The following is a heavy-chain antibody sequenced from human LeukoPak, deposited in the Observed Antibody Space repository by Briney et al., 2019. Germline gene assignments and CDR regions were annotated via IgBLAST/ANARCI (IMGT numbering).Heavy chain of an antibody. Sequence: PGRSLRLSCAASGFTFSSYAMSWVRQAPGKGLEWVSAISGSGGSTYYADSVKGRFTISRDNSKNTLYLQMNSLRAEDTAVYYCAKWRTTRYCSGGSCPQNAFDIWGQGTMVTVSS. CDR1: GFTFSSYA. J-gene: IGHJ3*02. CDR3: AKWRTTRYCSGGSCPQNAFDI. V-gene: IGHV3-23*01. CDR2: ISGSGGST. D-gene: IGHD2-15*01.